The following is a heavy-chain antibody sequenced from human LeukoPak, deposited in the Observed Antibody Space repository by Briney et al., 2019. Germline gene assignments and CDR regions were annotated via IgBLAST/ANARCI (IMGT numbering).Heavy chain of an antibody. CDR1: GGTFSSYA. CDR3: ARGGYSYGFLLDY. CDR2: IIPIFGTA. Sequence: SVKVSCKASGGTFSSYAISWVRQAPGQGLEWMGGIIPIFGTANYAQKFQGRVTITADESTSTAYMELSSLRSEDTAVYYCARGGYSYGFLLDYWGQGTLVTVSS. V-gene: IGHV1-69*13. J-gene: IGHJ4*02. D-gene: IGHD5-18*01.